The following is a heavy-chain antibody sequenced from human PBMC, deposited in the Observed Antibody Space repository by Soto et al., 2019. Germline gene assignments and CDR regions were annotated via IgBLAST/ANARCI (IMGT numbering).Heavy chain of an antibody. V-gene: IGHV1-46*01. CDR3: ARCWDVLLWFGEPGHSYGMAV. J-gene: IGHJ6*01. Sequence: ASLKVSCKASGYTFTIYYMHWVRQAPGQGLEWMGIINPSGGSTSYAQKFQGRVTMTRDTSTSTVYMELSSLRSEDTAVYYCARCWDVLLWFGEPGHSYGMAVWGQVPTVPVSS. D-gene: IGHD3-10*01. CDR2: INPSGGST. CDR1: GYTFTIYY.